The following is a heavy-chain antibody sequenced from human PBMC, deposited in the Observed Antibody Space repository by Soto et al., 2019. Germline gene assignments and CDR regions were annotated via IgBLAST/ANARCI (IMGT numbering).Heavy chain of an antibody. V-gene: IGHV1-69*08. J-gene: IGHJ4*02. CDR2: IIPILGIA. D-gene: IGHD3-10*01. Sequence: QVQLVQSGAEVKKPGSSVKVSCKASGGTFSSYTISWVRQAPGQGLEWMGRIIPILGIANYAQKFQGRVTXXAXKXXSTAYMELSSLRSEDTAVYYCARDPHYYGSGSYSYWGQGTLVTVSS. CDR1: GGTFSSYT. CDR3: ARDPHYYGSGSYSY.